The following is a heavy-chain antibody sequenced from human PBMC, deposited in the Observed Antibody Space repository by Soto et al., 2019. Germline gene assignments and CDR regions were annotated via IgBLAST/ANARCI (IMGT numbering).Heavy chain of an antibody. D-gene: IGHD4-17*01. V-gene: IGHV3-30-3*01. Sequence: QVQLVESGGGVVQPGRSLRVSCAASGFTFSSYAMHWVRQAPGKGLEWVAVISYDGSNKYYADSVKGRFTISRDNSKNTLYLQMNSLRAEDTAVYYCARVGMTTVTHWGQGTLVTVSS. CDR1: GFTFSSYA. J-gene: IGHJ4*02. CDR3: ARVGMTTVTH. CDR2: ISYDGSNK.